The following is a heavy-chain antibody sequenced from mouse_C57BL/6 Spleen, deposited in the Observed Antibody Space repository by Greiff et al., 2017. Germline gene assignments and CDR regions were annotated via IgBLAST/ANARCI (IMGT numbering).Heavy chain of an antibody. CDR2: IYPGDGDT. CDR3: ATITTVVFDY. V-gene: IGHV1-82*01. J-gene: IGHJ2*01. CDR1: GYAFSSSW. D-gene: IGHD1-1*01. Sequence: QVQLQQSGPELVKPGASVKISCKASGYAFSSSWMNWVKQRPGKGLEWIGRIYPGDGDTNYNGKFKGKATLTADKSSSTAYMQLSSLTSEYSAVYFCATITTVVFDYWGQGTTLTVSS.